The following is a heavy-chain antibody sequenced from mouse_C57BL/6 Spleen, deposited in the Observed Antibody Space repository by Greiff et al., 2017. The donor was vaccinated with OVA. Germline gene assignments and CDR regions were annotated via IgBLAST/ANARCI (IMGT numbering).Heavy chain of an antibody. CDR3: AKYYGRRHWYFDV. CDR1: GYKFPDYY. CDR2: INPYNGGT. V-gene: IGHV1-26*01. D-gene: IGHD1-1*01. J-gene: IGHJ1*03. Sequence: EVQLQQSGPELVKPGASVQISCTASGYKFPDYYMNWVKQSHGKSLEWLGDINPYNGGTSYNQKFKGKATCTVDKSSSTAYMELRGLTSEDSAVYYWAKYYGRRHWYFDVWGTGTTVTVSS.